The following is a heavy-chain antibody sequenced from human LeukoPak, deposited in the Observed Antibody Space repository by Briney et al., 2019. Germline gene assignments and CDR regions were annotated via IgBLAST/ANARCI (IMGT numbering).Heavy chain of an antibody. J-gene: IGHJ5*02. CDR2: INHSGST. V-gene: IGHV4-34*01. CDR3: ARGGYYDSSGYYYWFDP. Sequence: SETLSLTCAVYGGSFSGYYWSWIRQPPGKGLEWIGEINHSGSTNYNPSLKSRVTISVDTFKNQFSLKLSSVTAADTAVYYCARGGYYDSSGYYYWFDPWGQGTLVTVSS. D-gene: IGHD3-22*01. CDR1: GGSFSGYY.